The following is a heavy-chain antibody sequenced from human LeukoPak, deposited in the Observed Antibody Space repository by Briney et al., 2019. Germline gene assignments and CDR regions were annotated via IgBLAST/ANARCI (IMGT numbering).Heavy chain of an antibody. Sequence: GASVKVSCKASGYTFTGYYMHWVRQAPGQGLEWMGWINPNSGGTNYAQKFQGRVTMTRDTSISTAYMELSRLRSDDTAVYYCARDLTDYDYVWGNPRWLDPWGQGTLVTVSS. CDR1: GYTFTGYY. D-gene: IGHD3-16*01. J-gene: IGHJ5*02. V-gene: IGHV1-2*02. CDR2: INPNSGGT. CDR3: ARDLTDYDYVWGNPRWLDP.